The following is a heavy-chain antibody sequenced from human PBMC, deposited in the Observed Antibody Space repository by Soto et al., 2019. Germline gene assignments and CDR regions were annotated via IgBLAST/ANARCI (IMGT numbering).Heavy chain of an antibody. V-gene: IGHV3-30*18. CDR3: AKDRCDFGVVIFDY. J-gene: IGHJ4*02. CDR2: ISYDGSNK. Sequence: QVQLVESGGGVVQPGRSLRLSCAASGFTFSSYGMHWVRQAPGKGLEWVAVISYDGSNKYYADSVKGRFTISRDNAKNRLYLQMNSLRAEDTAVYYCAKDRCDFGVVIFDYWGQGTLVTVSS. D-gene: IGHD3-3*01. CDR1: GFTFSSYG.